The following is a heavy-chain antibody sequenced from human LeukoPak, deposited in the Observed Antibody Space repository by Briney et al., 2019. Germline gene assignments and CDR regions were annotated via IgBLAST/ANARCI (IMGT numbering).Heavy chain of an antibody. CDR2: ISGSGGST. CDR1: GFTFSSYA. V-gene: IGHV3-23*01. J-gene: IGHJ6*02. CDR3: AKRGGSSSGWYFYYYYGMDV. Sequence: PGGSLRLSCAASGFTFSSYAMSWVRQAPGKGLEWVSAISGSGGSTYYADSVKGRFTISRDNSKNTLYLQMNSLRAEDTAVYYCAKRGGSSSGWYFYYYYGMDVWGQGTTVTVSS. D-gene: IGHD6-19*01.